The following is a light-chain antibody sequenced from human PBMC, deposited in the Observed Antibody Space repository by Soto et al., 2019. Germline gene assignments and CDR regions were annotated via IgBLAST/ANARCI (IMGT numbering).Light chain of an antibody. V-gene: IGKV1-5*01. CDR2: HAS. CDR1: QNINTD. CDR3: QQYSTLWT. J-gene: IGKJ1*01. Sequence: DVQMTQSPYTLSASVGDRVTITCRASQNINTDLAWYQQKPGKVPNLLIYHASSLVTGVPSRFSGSGSGTEFTLTISSLQPDDFAAYYCQQYSTLWTFGQGTKVDIK.